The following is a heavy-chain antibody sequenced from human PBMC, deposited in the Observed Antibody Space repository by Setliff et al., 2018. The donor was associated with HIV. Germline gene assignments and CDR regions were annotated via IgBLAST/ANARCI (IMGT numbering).Heavy chain of an antibody. V-gene: IGHV1-2*04. D-gene: IGHD3-10*01. CDR1: GYTFTGYY. CDR2: INPNSGGT. CDR3: ARDRALDGPGYYGMDV. J-gene: IGHJ6*02. Sequence: GASVKVSFKASGYTFTGYYMHWVRQAPGQGLEWMGWINPNSGGTNYAQKFQGWVTMTRDTSISTAYMELSRLRSEDTAVYYCARDRALDGPGYYGMDVWGQGTTVTVSS.